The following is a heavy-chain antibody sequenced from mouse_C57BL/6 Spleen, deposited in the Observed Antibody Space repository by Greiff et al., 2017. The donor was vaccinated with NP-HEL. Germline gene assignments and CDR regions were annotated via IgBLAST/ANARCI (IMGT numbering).Heavy chain of an antibody. Sequence: EVKLVESGGDLVKPGGSLKLSCAASGFTFSSYGMSWVRQTPDKRLEWVATISSGGGYAYYPDSVKGRFTISRDNAKNTLYLQMSSLKSEDTAMYYCARHYYGSSYYFDYWGQGTTLTVSS. V-gene: IGHV5-6*01. D-gene: IGHD1-1*01. CDR3: ARHYYGSSYYFDY. J-gene: IGHJ2*01. CDR2: ISSGGGYA. CDR1: GFTFSSYG.